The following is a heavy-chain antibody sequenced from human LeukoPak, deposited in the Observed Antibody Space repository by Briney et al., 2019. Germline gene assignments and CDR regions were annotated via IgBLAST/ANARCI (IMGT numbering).Heavy chain of an antibody. CDR2: INPNSGGT. CDR3: ARDRGPYYYGMDV. J-gene: IGHJ6*02. V-gene: IGHV1-2*06. Sequence: ASVKVSCKASGYTFTGYYMHWVRQAPGQGLEWMGRINPNSGGTNYAQKFQGRVTMTRDTSISTAYMELSRLRSDDTAVYYCARDRGPYYYGMDVWGQGTTVTVSS. CDR1: GYTFTGYY.